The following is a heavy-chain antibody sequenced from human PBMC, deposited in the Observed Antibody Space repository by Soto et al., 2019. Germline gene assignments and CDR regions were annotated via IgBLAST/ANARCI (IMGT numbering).Heavy chain of an antibody. CDR3: ARGRYCLTGRCFPNWFDS. Sequence: QVQLLESGPGLVKPSQTLSLTCSVSGDSISTVDYFWAWIRQPPGQALEYIGYIYTSATTYYNPSFESRVAISLDTSKSQFSLNVTSVTAADTAVYFCARGRYCLTGRCFPNWFDSWGQGTLVTVSS. D-gene: IGHD2-15*01. CDR2: IYTSATT. CDR1: GDSISTVDYF. J-gene: IGHJ5*01. V-gene: IGHV4-30-4*01.